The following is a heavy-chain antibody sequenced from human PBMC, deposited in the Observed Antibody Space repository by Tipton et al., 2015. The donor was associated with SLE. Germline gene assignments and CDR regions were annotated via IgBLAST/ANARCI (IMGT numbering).Heavy chain of an antibody. CDR3: AKFEKTTDFYLDS. Sequence: SLRLSCATSGFTFSSYALSWVRWAAGKGLEWVSAISGGGGSTYYADFVKGRFSISIDKSKKTLFLQMNSLRVDDTATYYCAKFEKTTDFYLDSWGQGTLVSVSS. D-gene: IGHD1/OR15-1a*01. J-gene: IGHJ4*02. V-gene: IGHV3-23*01. CDR1: GFTFSSYA. CDR2: ISGGGGST.